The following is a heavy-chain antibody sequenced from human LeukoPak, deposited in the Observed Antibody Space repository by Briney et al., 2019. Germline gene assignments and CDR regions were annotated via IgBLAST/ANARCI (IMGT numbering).Heavy chain of an antibody. Sequence: PSETLSLTCTVSGYSISGGYHWGWIRQPPGKGLELIGSVYRSGTTYYNPSLKSRVTISVDTSKNQFSLNLSSVTAADTAVYYCARDRDTNYANWFDPWGQGILVTVSS. V-gene: IGHV4-38-2*02. CDR1: GYSISGGYH. CDR2: VYRSGTT. J-gene: IGHJ5*02. D-gene: IGHD4-11*01. CDR3: ARDRDTNYANWFDP.